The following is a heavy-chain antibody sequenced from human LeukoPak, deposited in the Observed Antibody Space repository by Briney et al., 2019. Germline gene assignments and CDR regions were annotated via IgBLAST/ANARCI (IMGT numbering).Heavy chain of an antibody. CDR3: ARDLAAAVDY. V-gene: IGHV3-21*01. CDR1: GFTFISYS. Sequence: GGSLRLSCAASGFTFISYSMNWVRQAPGKGLEWVPSISSSNTYIYYADSVKGRFTISRDNAKNSLYLQMNSLRAEDTAVYYCARDLAAAVDYWGQGTLVTVSS. J-gene: IGHJ4*02. D-gene: IGHD6-13*01. CDR2: ISSSNTYI.